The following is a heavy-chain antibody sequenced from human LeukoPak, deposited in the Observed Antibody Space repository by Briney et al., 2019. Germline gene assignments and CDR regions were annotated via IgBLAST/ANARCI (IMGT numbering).Heavy chain of an antibody. V-gene: IGHV4-59*11. J-gene: IGHJ4*02. CDR1: GGSISSQY. CDR3: ARGDTAMVTFFDY. Sequence: PSETLSLTCSVSGGSISSQYWSWIRQPPGKGLEWIGYIYYSGNTNYNPSLKSRVTISVDTSKNQFSLRLSSVTAADTAVYYCARGDTAMVTFFDYWGQGTLVTVSS. D-gene: IGHD5-18*01. CDR2: IYYSGNT.